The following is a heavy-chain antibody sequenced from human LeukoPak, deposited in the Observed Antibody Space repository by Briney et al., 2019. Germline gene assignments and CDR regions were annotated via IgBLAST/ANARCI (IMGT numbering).Heavy chain of an antibody. CDR3: ARDPFGDYVFDY. Sequence: GGSLRLSCAASGFTFSSYAMSWVRQAPGKGLEWVSGISVSGVSTYYADSVKGRFTISRDNSKNTLYLQMNSLRAEDTALYYCARDPFGDYVFDYWGQGTLVTVSS. CDR2: ISVSGVST. V-gene: IGHV3-23*01. D-gene: IGHD4-17*01. CDR1: GFTFSSYA. J-gene: IGHJ4*02.